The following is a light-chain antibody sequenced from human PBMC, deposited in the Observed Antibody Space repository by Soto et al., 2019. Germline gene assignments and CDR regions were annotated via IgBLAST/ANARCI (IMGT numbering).Light chain of an antibody. CDR2: GNS. Sequence: QSVLTQPPSVSGAPGQRATISCTGSSSNIGAGYDVHWYQQLPGTAPKLLIYGNSNRPSGVPDRFSGSKSGTSASLAITGLQAEDEADYYCQSYDSSLSGMVFGGGTKVTVL. CDR3: QSYDSSLSGMV. J-gene: IGLJ2*01. V-gene: IGLV1-40*01. CDR1: SSNIGAGYD.